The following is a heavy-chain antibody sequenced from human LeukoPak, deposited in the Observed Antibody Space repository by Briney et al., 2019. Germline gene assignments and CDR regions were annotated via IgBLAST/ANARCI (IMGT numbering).Heavy chain of an antibody. CDR1: GYSFTSYW. CDR2: IYPGDSDT. V-gene: IGHV5-51*01. Sequence: GESLKISCKGSGYSFTSYWIGWVRQMPGKGLEWMGIIYPGDSDTRYSPSFQGQVTISADKSISTAYLQWSSLKASDTAMYYCAGYYYDSSGYYPSGAFDTWGQGTMVTVSS. J-gene: IGHJ3*02. D-gene: IGHD3-22*01. CDR3: AGYYYDSSGYYPSGAFDT.